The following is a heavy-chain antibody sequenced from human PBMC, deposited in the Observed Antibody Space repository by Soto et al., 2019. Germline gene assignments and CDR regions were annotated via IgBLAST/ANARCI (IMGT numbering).Heavy chain of an antibody. Sequence: GGSLRLSCAASGFTFSSYAMSWVRQAPGKGLEWVSAISGSGGSTYYADSVKGRFTISRDNAKNSLYLQMNSLRAEDTAVYYCARDRAGDPIDYWGQGTLVTVSS. CDR3: ARDRAGDPIDY. CDR1: GFTFSSYA. D-gene: IGHD7-27*01. CDR2: ISGSGGST. J-gene: IGHJ4*02. V-gene: IGHV3-23*01.